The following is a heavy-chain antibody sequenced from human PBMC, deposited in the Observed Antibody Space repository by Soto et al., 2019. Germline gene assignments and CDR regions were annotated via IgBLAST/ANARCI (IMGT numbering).Heavy chain of an antibody. D-gene: IGHD2-2*01. V-gene: IGHV4-34*01. CDR3: ARGLPDIGVVPAARDYYGMDG. CDR1: GGSFSGYY. Sequence: SETLSLTCAVYGGSFSGYYWSWIRQPPGKGLEWIGEINHSGSTNYNPSLKSRVTISVDTSKNQFSLKLSSVTAADTAVYYCARGLPDIGVVPAARDYYGMDGWGQGTTVTVSS. CDR2: INHSGST. J-gene: IGHJ6*02.